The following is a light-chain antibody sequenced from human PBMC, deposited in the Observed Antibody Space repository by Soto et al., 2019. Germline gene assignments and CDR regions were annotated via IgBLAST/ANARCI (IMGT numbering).Light chain of an antibody. CDR3: QQYYTTPWT. V-gene: IGKV4-1*01. CDR2: WAS. Sequence: DIVMTQSPDSLAVSLGERATINCKSSQSVLYSSNNKNYLAWYQQKPGQPPKALIYWASTRESGVPDRFSGSGSGTDFTLTISSLQADDVAVYYCQQYYTTPWTFSQGTKVEIK. CDR1: QSVLYSSNNKNY. J-gene: IGKJ1*01.